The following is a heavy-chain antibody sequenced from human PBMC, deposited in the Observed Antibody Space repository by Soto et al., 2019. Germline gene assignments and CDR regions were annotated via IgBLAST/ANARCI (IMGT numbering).Heavy chain of an antibody. CDR2: INDGNGNT. V-gene: IGHV1-3*01. CDR3: ARSIVVVTALDY. Sequence: QVQLVQSGAEVKKPGASVKVSCKASGYTFTSYAMHWVRQAPGQRLEWMGWINDGNGNTKYSQKFQGRVTITRDTSASTAYMELSSLRSEDKAVYYCARSIVVVTALDYWGQGTLVTVSS. D-gene: IGHD2-21*02. CDR1: GYTFTSYA. J-gene: IGHJ4*02.